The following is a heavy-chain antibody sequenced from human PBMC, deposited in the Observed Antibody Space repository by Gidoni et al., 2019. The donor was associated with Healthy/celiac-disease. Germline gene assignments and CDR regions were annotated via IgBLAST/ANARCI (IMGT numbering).Heavy chain of an antibody. J-gene: IGHJ1*01. CDR2: ISYDGSNK. D-gene: IGHD4-17*01. CDR1: GFTFSSYG. Sequence: QVQLVESGGGVVQPGRSLRLSCAASGFTFSSYGMPWVRQAPGKGLEWVAVISYDGSNKYYADSVKGRFTISRDNSKNTLYLQMNSLRAEDTAVYYCAKDDYGDYGAPREHRLAIQHWGQGTLVTVSS. V-gene: IGHV3-30*18. CDR3: AKDDYGDYGAPREHRLAIQH.